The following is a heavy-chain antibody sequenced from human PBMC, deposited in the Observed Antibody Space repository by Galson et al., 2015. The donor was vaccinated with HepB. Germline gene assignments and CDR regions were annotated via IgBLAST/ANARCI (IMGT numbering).Heavy chain of an antibody. Sequence: QSGAEVKKPGESLRISCKGSGYSFTSYWISWVRQMPGKGLEWMGRIDPSDSYTNYSPSFQGHVTISADKSNSTAYLQWSSLKASDTAMYYCARHPDRYCSSTSCGYWGQGTLVTVSS. CDR2: IDPSDSYT. V-gene: IGHV5-10-1*01. CDR3: ARHPDRYCSSTSCGY. J-gene: IGHJ4*02. D-gene: IGHD2-2*01. CDR1: GYSFTSYW.